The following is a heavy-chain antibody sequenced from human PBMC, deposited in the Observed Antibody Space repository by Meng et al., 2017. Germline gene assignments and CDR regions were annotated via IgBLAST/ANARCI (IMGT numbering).Heavy chain of an antibody. D-gene: IGHD3-3*01. Sequence: SVKVSCKASGGTFSSYAISWVRQAPGQGLEWMGGIIPIFGTANYAQKFQGRVTITADESTSTAYMELSSLRAEDTAVYYCAGGGESTGAYYDFWTNYYYYGMDVWGQGTTVTVSS. CDR2: IIPIFGTA. J-gene: IGHJ6*02. CDR1: GGTFSSYA. V-gene: IGHV1-69*13. CDR3: AGGGESTGAYYDFWTNYYYYGMDV.